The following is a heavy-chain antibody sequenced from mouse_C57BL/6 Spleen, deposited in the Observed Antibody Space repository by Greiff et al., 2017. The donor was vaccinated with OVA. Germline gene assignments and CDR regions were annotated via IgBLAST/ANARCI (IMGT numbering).Heavy chain of an antibody. Sequence: EVQGVESGGGLVQPGGSLSLSCAASGFTFTDYYMSWVRQPPGKALEWLGFIRNKANGYTTEYSASVKGRFTISRDNSQSILYLQMNALRAEDSATYYCAGSHYYGSSYYFDYWGQGTTLTVSS. CDR2: IRNKANGYTT. V-gene: IGHV7-3*01. D-gene: IGHD1-1*01. CDR3: AGSHYYGSSYYFDY. J-gene: IGHJ2*01. CDR1: GFTFTDYY.